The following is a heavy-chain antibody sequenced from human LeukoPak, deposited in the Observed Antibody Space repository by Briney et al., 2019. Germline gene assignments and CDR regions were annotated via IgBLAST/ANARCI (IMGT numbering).Heavy chain of an antibody. CDR3: ANDYLNFQDWFDP. D-gene: IGHD4-11*01. CDR2: VDPEDGET. CDR1: GYTFTDYY. Sequence: ATVKISCKVSGYTFTDYYMHWVQQAPGKGLEWMGLVDPEDGETIYAEKFQGRVTITADTSTDTAYMELSSLRSEDTDVYYCANDYLNFQDWFDPWGQGTLVTVSS. V-gene: IGHV1-69-2*01. J-gene: IGHJ5*02.